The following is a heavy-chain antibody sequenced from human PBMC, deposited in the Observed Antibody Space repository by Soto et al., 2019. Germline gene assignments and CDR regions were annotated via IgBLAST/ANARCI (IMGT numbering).Heavy chain of an antibody. Sequence: GESLKISCKGSGYSFTSYWIGWVRQMPGKGLEWMGIIYPGDSDTRYSPSFQGQVTISADKSISTAYPQWSSLKASDTAMYYCARLTSYSSGPAGWFDPWGQGTLATVSS. CDR2: IYPGDSDT. CDR1: GYSFTSYW. J-gene: IGHJ5*02. V-gene: IGHV5-51*01. D-gene: IGHD6-19*01. CDR3: ARLTSYSSGPAGWFDP.